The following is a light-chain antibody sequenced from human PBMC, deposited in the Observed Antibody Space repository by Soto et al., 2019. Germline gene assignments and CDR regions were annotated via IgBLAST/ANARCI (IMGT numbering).Light chain of an antibody. CDR1: QSISTW. V-gene: IGKV1-5*03. Sequence: DIPMTQSPSTLSASVGDRVTITCRASQSISTWLAWYQQKPGKAPKLLIYKASSLEGGVPSMFSGSASGTEFNISVSSLQPDDFATYYCQQYNTYPLTFGGGTTVDIE. J-gene: IGKJ4*01. CDR3: QQYNTYPLT. CDR2: KAS.